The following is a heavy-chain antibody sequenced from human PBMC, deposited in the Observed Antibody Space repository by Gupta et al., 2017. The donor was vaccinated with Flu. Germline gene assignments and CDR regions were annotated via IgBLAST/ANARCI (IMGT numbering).Heavy chain of an antibody. CDR3: ARELPAAVPNVYGMDV. Sequence: MHWVRQAPGKGLECVSAINIAGDTYYPGSVQGRFTISRENAKNSLYLQRKSLRAGDTAVYYCARELPAAVPNVYGMDVWGQGTTVTVAS. V-gene: IGHV3-13*01. D-gene: IGHD6-13*01. CDR2: INIAGDT. J-gene: IGHJ6*02.